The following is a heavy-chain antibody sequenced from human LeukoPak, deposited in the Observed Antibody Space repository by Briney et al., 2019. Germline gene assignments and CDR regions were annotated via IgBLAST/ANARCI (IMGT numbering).Heavy chain of an antibody. Sequence: PSQTLSLTCTVSGGSISSGNYYWNWIRQPAGKGLEWIGRVYPSGSTNYNPSLKSLVTISVATSKNQFSLKLSSVTAADTAMYYCARSYYYDSSGSKDAFDIWGQGTMVTVSS. D-gene: IGHD3-22*01. CDR2: VYPSGST. CDR3: ARSYYYDSSGSKDAFDI. V-gene: IGHV4-61*02. J-gene: IGHJ3*02. CDR1: GGSISSGNYY.